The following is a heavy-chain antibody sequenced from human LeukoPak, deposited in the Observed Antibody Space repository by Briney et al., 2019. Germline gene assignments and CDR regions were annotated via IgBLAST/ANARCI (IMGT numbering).Heavy chain of an antibody. CDR1: GYTFTGYY. CDR2: INPNSGGT. V-gene: IGHV1-2*02. Sequence: GASVKVSCKASGYTFTGYYMHWVRQAPGQGLEWMGWINPNSGGTNYAQKFQGRVTMTRDTSISTAYMELSRLRSDDTAVYYCARDPGERLTMVRGVITPTFDYWGQGTLVTVSS. CDR3: ARDPGERLTMVRGVITPTFDY. J-gene: IGHJ4*02. D-gene: IGHD3-10*01.